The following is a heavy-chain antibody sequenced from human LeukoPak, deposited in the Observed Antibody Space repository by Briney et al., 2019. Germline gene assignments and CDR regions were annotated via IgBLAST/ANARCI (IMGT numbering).Heavy chain of an antibody. Sequence: GGSLRLSCAASGFTVSSNYMSWVRQAPGKGLEWVSVIYSGGSTYYADSVKGRFTISRDISKNTLYLQMNSLRAEDTAVYYCARGLWFGELLHPHYYYYGMDVWGQGTTVTVSS. CDR1: GFTVSSNY. V-gene: IGHV3-53*01. D-gene: IGHD3-10*01. J-gene: IGHJ6*02. CDR2: IYSGGST. CDR3: ARGLWFGELLHPHYYYYGMDV.